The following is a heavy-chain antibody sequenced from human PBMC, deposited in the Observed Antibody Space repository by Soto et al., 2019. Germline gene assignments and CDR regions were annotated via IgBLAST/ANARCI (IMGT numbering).Heavy chain of an antibody. Sequence: EVQLVESGGGLVQPGGSLRLSCAASGFTFSSYWMSWVRQAPGKGLEWVANIKQDGSEKYYVDSVKGRFTISRDNAKNSLYLQMNILRAEDTAVYYCARDHPYMIVYYGMDVWGQGTTVTVSS. CDR3: ARDHPYMIVYYGMDV. CDR1: GFTFSSYW. V-gene: IGHV3-7*01. D-gene: IGHD3-22*01. J-gene: IGHJ6*02. CDR2: IKQDGSEK.